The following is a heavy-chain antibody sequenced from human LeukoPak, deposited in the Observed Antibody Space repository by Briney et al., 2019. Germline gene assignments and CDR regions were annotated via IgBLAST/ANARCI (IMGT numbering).Heavy chain of an antibody. CDR3: EGDLCGYSYGFDY. CDR2: MNPNSGDT. CDR1: GYTFTSYD. V-gene: IGHV1-8*03. D-gene: IGHD5-18*01. Sequence: ASVKVSCKASGYTFTSYDINWVRQATGQGLEWMGCMNPNSGDTGYAQKFQGRVTITWNTSISTAYMELRRLRSDHTAVYFCEGDLCGYSYGFDYWGQGTLVTVSS. J-gene: IGHJ4*02.